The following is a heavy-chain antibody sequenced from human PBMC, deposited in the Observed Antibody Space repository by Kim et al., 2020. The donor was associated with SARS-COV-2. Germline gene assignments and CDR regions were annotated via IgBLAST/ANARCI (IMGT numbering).Heavy chain of an antibody. D-gene: IGHD3-10*01. V-gene: IGHV1-3*01. CDR2: ISGDKGNT. J-gene: IGHJ3*01. CDR1: GYTFTSYA. CDR3: ATDRWGVESLDL. Sequence: ASGKVSCKASGYTFTSYAMHWVRQAPGQRLEWMGWISGDKGNTKYSQKFQDRLIITRDTSASTAYMELNSLRSEDTAMYYCATDRWGVESLDLWGQGTVVTVSS.